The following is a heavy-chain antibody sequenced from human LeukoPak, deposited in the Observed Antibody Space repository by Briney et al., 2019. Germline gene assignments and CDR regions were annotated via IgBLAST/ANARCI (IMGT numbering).Heavy chain of an antibody. CDR2: ISGRGGST. Sequence: GGSLRLSCAASGFTFSRYAMSWVRQAPGKGREGVSPISGRGGSTYFADSVKGRFALSRDHSKNTPCLQRNSLRAEDTAVYYSAKGLKSPDILTGYLLDYWGQGTLVTVSS. CDR3: AKGLKSPDILTGYLLDY. J-gene: IGHJ4*02. CDR1: GFTFSRYA. D-gene: IGHD3-9*01. V-gene: IGHV3-23*01.